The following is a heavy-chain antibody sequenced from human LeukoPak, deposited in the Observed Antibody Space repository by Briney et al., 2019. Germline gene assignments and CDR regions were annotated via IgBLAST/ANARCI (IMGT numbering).Heavy chain of an antibody. D-gene: IGHD3-10*01. CDR3: ARGSITMVRGVIMGYFDY. J-gene: IGHJ4*02. CDR2: IYYSGST. CDR1: GDSISNYY. Sequence: SETLSLTCTVSGDSISNYYWSWIRQPPGKGLEWIGYIYYSGSTNYNPSLKSRVTISVDTSKNQFSLKLSSVTAADTAVYYCARGSITMVRGVIMGYFDYWGQGTLVTVSS. V-gene: IGHV4-59*01.